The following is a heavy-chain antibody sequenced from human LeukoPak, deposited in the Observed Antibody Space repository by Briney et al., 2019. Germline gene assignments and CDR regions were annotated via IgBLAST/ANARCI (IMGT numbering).Heavy chain of an antibody. CDR2: IYSGGST. J-gene: IGHJ4*02. CDR3: ALGLVTDY. D-gene: IGHD3-9*01. Sequence: PGGSLRLSCAASGFTVSSNFMSWVRQAQEKGLEWVSVIYSGGSTYYADSVKGRFTISRDNSKNTLYLQMNSLRVEDTAVYYCALGLVTDYWGQGTLVTVSS. CDR1: GFTVSSNF. V-gene: IGHV3-66*01.